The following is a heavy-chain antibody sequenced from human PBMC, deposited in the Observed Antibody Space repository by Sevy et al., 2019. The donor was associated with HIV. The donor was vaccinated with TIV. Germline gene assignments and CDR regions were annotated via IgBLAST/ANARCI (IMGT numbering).Heavy chain of an antibody. CDR3: ARDRGSGKNVFFDY. CDR1: GFTFSSYA. D-gene: IGHD3-10*01. V-gene: IGHV3-30-3*01. CDR2: ISYDGSNK. Sequence: GGSLRLSCAASGFTFSSYAMHWVRQAPGKGLEWVAVISYDGSNKYYADSVKGRFTISRDNSKNTLYLQMNSLRTEDTAVYYCARDRGSGKNVFFDYWGQETLVTVSS. J-gene: IGHJ4*02.